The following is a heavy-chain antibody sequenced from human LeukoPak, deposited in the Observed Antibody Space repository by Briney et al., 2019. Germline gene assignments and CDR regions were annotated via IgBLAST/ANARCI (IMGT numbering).Heavy chain of an antibody. CDR3: ARPYGSGSYYNGRFDP. CDR2: ISSSGSTI. Sequence: GGSLRLSCAASGFTFSSYEMNWVRQAPGKGLEWVSYISSSGSTIYYADSVKGRFTISRDNAKNSLYLQMNSLRAEDTAVYYCARPYGSGSYYNGRFDPWGQGTLVTVSS. CDR1: GFTFSSYE. J-gene: IGHJ5*02. V-gene: IGHV3-48*03. D-gene: IGHD3-10*01.